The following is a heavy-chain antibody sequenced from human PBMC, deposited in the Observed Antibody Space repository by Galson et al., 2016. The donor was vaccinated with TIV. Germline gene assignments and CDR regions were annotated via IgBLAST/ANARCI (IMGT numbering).Heavy chain of an antibody. CDR3: ARRLGISAADLDH. Sequence: SLRLSCAASGFSFSDYYMSWIRQAPGKGLEWVAHISSSETTYHTDAVKRRFTISRDNAKNSLILQMNRLRIEDTGGYYCARRLGISAADLDHWGQGTLVTCSS. J-gene: IGHJ4*02. D-gene: IGHD6-13*01. CDR1: GFSFSDYY. CDR2: ISSSETT. V-gene: IGHV3-11*01.